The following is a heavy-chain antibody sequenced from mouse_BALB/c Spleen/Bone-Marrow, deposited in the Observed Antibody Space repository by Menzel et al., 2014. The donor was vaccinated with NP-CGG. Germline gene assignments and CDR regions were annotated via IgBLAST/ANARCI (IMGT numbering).Heavy chain of an antibody. CDR3: ARDTVITTHWYFDV. Sequence: EVKLVESGGGLGQPGGSLRLSCAPSGFTFTDYYMSWVRQPPGKALEWLGFIRNKANGYTTEYSASVKGRFTISGDNSQSILYLQMNTLRAEDSATYYCARDTVITTHWYFDVWGAGTTVTVSS. D-gene: IGHD2-4*01. V-gene: IGHV7-3*02. CDR2: IRNKANGYTT. J-gene: IGHJ1*01. CDR1: GFTFTDYY.